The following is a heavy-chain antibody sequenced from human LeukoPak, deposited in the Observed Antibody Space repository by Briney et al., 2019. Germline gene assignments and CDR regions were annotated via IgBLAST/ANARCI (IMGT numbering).Heavy chain of an antibody. J-gene: IGHJ4*02. CDR2: INHSGST. CDR1: GGSFSGYY. CDR3: ASPEYYGSGTGFDY. Sequence: SETLSLTCAVSGGSFSGYYWSWIRQPPGRGLEWVGEINHSGSTNYNPSLKSRVTISVDTSKNQFSLKLSSVTAADAAVYYCASPEYYGSGTGFDYWGQGTLVTVSS. V-gene: IGHV4-34*01. D-gene: IGHD3-10*01.